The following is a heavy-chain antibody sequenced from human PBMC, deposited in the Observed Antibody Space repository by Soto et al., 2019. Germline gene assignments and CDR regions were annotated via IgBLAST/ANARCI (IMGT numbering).Heavy chain of an antibody. CDR1: GFTFDDYG. J-gene: IGHJ5*02. CDR3: ARDRVVAATWWFDP. V-gene: IGHV3-20*01. CDR2: INWNGGST. D-gene: IGHD2-15*01. Sequence: GGSLRLSCAASGFTFDDYGMSWVRQAPGKGLEWVSGINWNGGSTGYADSVEGRFTISRDNAKNSLYLQMNSLRAEDTALYHCARDRVVAATWWFDPWGQGTLVTVSS.